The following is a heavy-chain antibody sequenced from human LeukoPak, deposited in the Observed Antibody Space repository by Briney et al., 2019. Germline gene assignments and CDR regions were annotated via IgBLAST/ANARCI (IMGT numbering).Heavy chain of an antibody. D-gene: IGHD3-10*01. V-gene: IGHV4-30-4*01. J-gene: IGHJ4*02. CDR3: ARDPLYYYGSGSYYTPEGFDY. Sequence: PSETLSLTCTVSGGSISSGDYYWGWIRQPPGKGLEWIGYIYYSGSTYYNPSLKSRVTISVNTSKNQFSLKLSSVTAADTAVYYCARDPLYYYGSGSYYTPEGFDYWGQGTLVTVSS. CDR2: IYYSGST. CDR1: GGSISSGDYY.